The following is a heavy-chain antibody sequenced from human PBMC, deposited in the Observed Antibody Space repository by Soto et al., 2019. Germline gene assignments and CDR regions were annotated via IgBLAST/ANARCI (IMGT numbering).Heavy chain of an antibody. J-gene: IGHJ4*02. CDR3: ATVHNTSRSFDY. CDR1: GFTITSSA. V-gene: IGHV3-23*01. D-gene: IGHD1-20*01. CDR2: TGISGRTT. Sequence: EVQLLESGGGLVQPGESLRLSCAASGFTITSSAMSWVRQAPGKGLEWVSTTGISGRTTYYADSVKGRFTVSRDDSKNTLDLQMSSLRAEDTAVYYCATVHNTSRSFDYWGQGTPVTVSS.